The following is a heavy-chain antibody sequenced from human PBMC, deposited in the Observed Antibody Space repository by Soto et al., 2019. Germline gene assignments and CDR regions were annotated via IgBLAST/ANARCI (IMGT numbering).Heavy chain of an antibody. Sequence: VQSGAVVKKPGASVTVSCSASGYPVTAYYMHWVRQAPGRGLEWMGGINPATGAAKYTQTFQGRVTMTRGTSTSTVLMELSGLTSEDTAVFYCARGGGVGVAGSAAFDMWVQGTLVTVSS. D-gene: IGHD3-3*01. CDR3: ARGGGVGVAGSAAFDM. J-gene: IGHJ3*02. V-gene: IGHV1-2*02. CDR2: INPATGAA. CDR1: GYPVTAYY.